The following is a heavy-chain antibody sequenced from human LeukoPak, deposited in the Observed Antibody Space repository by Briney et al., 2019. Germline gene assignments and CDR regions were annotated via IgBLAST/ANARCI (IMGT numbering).Heavy chain of an antibody. CDR1: GFSLTTRGVG. CDR3: ARLAYYDNSGSSRLFDI. Sequence: ESGPTLVNPTQTLTLTCAFSGFSLTTRGVGVGWIRQPPGKALEWLALIYWDDDKRYSPSLKSRLTITKDTSKKQVVLTVTNLDPVDTATYYCARLAYYDNSGSSRLFDIWGQGTRVTVPS. V-gene: IGHV2-5*02. CDR2: IYWDDDK. J-gene: IGHJ3*02. D-gene: IGHD3-22*01.